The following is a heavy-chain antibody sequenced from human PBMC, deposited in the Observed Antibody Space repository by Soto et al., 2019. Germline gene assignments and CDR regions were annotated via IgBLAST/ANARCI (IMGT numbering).Heavy chain of an antibody. Sequence: SETLSLTCAVSGGSISSGGYSWSWIRQPPGKGLEWIGYIYHSGSTYYNPSLKSRVTISVDRSKNQFSLKLSSVTAADTAVYYCASEHRAAADRWFDPWGQGTLVTVSS. V-gene: IGHV4-30-2*01. CDR3: ASEHRAAADRWFDP. CDR2: IYHSGST. D-gene: IGHD6-13*01. J-gene: IGHJ5*02. CDR1: GGSISSGGYS.